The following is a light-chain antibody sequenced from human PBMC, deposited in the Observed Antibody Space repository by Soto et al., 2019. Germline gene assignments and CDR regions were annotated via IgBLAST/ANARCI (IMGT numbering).Light chain of an antibody. CDR3: QQLFMYPPT. V-gene: IGKV1-9*01. J-gene: IGKJ3*01. Sequence: IQLTQSPSSLSASVGDRVTITCRASLGIINYLAWYQQKPGKAPKLLIYGASTLQSGVPSRFGGSGYGTVFTLTVSSLQPEDFATYYCQQLFMYPPTVGPGTKVDIK. CDR1: LGIINY. CDR2: GAS.